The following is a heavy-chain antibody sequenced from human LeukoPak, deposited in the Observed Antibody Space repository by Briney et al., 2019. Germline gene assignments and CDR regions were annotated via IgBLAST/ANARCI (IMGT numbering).Heavy chain of an antibody. Sequence: PGRSLRLSCAASGFTFSSYGMHWVRQAPGEGLEWVAIIWYDGSDKYYADSVKGRFTISRDNSKNTLYLQMNSLRAEDTAVYFCARDGLGIDSWGQGTLVTVSS. CDR2: IWYDGSDK. J-gene: IGHJ5*01. D-gene: IGHD3/OR15-3a*01. CDR1: GFTFSSYG. CDR3: ARDGLGIDS. V-gene: IGHV3-33*01.